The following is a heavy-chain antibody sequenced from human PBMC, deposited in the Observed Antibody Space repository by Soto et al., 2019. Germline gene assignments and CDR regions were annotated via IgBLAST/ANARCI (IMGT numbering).Heavy chain of an antibody. Sequence: QFQLVQSGAEVKKPGASVKVSCKASGYTFTSYGISWVRQAPGQGLEGMGWISAYNGNTNYAQKLQGRVTMTTDTSTGTADMELRSLRSDDTAVYYCASSLLVGYGLEGESDWGQGTLVTVSS. CDR1: GYTFTSYG. CDR3: ASSLLVGYGLEGESD. J-gene: IGHJ4*02. CDR2: ISAYNGNT. V-gene: IGHV1-18*01. D-gene: IGHD5-18*01.